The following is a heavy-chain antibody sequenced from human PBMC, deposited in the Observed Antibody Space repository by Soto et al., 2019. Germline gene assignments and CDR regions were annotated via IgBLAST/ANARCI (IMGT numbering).Heavy chain of an antibody. D-gene: IGHD6-25*01. CDR2: IYYSGST. CDR3: ARGSYRTGLFDY. J-gene: IGHJ4*02. Sequence: SETLSLTGTVSGGSISSGDYYWSWIRQPPGKGLEWIGYIYYSGSTYYNLSLKSRVTISVDTSKNQFSLKLSSVTAADTAVYYCARGSYRTGLFDYWGQGTLVTVSS. V-gene: IGHV4-30-4*02. CDR1: GGSISSGDYY.